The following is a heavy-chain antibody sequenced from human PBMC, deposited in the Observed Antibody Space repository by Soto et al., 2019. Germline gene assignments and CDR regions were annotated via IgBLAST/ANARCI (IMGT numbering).Heavy chain of an antibody. J-gene: IGHJ6*02. CDR3: ARDMGYGEDYYYYGMDV. CDR2: ISAYNGNT. CDR1: VYTFTSYG. D-gene: IGHD4-17*01. Sequence: ASVAVSGEDSVYTFTSYGISWVRQAPGQRLEWMGRISAYNGNTNYAQKLQGRVTMTTDTSTSTAYMELRSLRSDDTAVYYCARDMGYGEDYYYYGMDVWGQGTTVTVSS. V-gene: IGHV1-18*01.